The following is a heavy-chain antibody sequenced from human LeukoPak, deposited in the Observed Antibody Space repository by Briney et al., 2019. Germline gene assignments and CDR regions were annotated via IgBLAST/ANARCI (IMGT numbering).Heavy chain of an antibody. CDR2: IYYGGST. Sequence: PSETLSLTCTVSGGSISVYYWSWMPQPPGKERDWIGYIYYGGSTNYNPSLKRRVTISVDTSKNQFSLKLSSVTAADTAVYYCASSSSGDILTGYDLDYWGQGTLVTVSS. CDR1: GGSISVYY. D-gene: IGHD3-9*01. V-gene: IGHV4-59*01. J-gene: IGHJ4*02. CDR3: ASSSSGDILTGYDLDY.